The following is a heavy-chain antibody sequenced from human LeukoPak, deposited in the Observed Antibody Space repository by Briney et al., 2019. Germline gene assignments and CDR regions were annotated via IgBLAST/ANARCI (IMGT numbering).Heavy chain of an antibody. CDR3: ARVRGSYDSSGYYYAIWYFDL. D-gene: IGHD3-22*01. J-gene: IGHJ2*01. CDR2: INHSGST. CDR1: GGSLSGYY. Sequence: SETLSLTCAVYGGSLSGYYWSWIHQPPGKGLEWIGEINHSGSTNYNPSLKSRVTISVDTSKNQFSLKLSSVTAADTAVYYCARVRGSYDSSGYYYAIWYFDLWGRGTLVTVSS. V-gene: IGHV4-34*01.